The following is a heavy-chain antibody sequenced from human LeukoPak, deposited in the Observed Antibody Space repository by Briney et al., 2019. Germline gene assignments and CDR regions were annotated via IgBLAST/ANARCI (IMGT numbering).Heavy chain of an antibody. CDR2: ISYDGSNK. D-gene: IGHD3-10*01. Sequence: GRSLRLSCAASGFTFSSYGMHWVRQAPGKGLEWVAVISYDGSNKYYADSVKGRFTISRDNFKNTLYLQMNSLRAEDTAVYYCAKAGYYYGSGSYMDVWGKGTTVTVSS. CDR1: GFTFSSYG. CDR3: AKAGYYYGSGSYMDV. J-gene: IGHJ6*03. V-gene: IGHV3-30*18.